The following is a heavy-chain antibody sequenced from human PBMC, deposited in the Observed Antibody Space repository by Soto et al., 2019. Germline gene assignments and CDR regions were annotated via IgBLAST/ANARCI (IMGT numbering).Heavy chain of an antibody. Sequence: PGPTLVNPTQTLTLTCTFSGFSLSTSGVGVGWIRQPPGKAREWLGIIYWNDDKKYSPSLRSRLCITKDTFRNQVGLTITNVDPLDTATYYCPRRRGYNWNNPAFAYWGQGPLVTVS. CDR1: GFSLSTSGVG. V-gene: IGHV2-5*01. CDR2: IYWNDDK. J-gene: IGHJ4*02. CDR3: PRRRGYNWNNPAFAY. D-gene: IGHD1-20*01.